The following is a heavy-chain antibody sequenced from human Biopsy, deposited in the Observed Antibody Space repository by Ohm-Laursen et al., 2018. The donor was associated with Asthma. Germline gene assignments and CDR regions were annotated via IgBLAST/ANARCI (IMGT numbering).Heavy chain of an antibody. CDR3: AKRRGYSDLTDFDH. CDR2: ISKDASTQ. J-gene: IGHJ4*02. CDR1: GFSFSNFA. D-gene: IGHD3-3*01. V-gene: IGHV3-30*18. Sequence: SLRLSCAASGFSFSNFAIHWVRQAPGKGLEWVGVISKDASTQDYADSVKGRFTISRDNAKSTLYPQMNRLRTDDTAVYYCAKRRGYSDLTDFDHWGQGTLVTVSS.